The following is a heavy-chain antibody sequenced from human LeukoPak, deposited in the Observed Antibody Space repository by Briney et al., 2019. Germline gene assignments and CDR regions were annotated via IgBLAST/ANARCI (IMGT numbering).Heavy chain of an antibody. CDR3: ARDGGYGSGSYYNVGVDY. V-gene: IGHV1-18*01. J-gene: IGHJ4*02. Sequence: GASVKVSCKASGYTFTSYGISWVRQAPGQGLEWMAWINVYNGDTYYAQKFQGRVTMTTDTSTSTAYMELRSLRADDTAVYYCARDGGYGSGSYYNVGVDYWGQGTLVTVPS. CDR1: GYTFTSYG. CDR2: INVYNGDT. D-gene: IGHD3-10*01.